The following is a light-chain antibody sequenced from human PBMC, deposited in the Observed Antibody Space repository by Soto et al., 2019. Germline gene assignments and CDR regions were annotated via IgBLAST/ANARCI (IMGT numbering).Light chain of an antibody. J-gene: IGLJ1*01. CDR1: SSDVGGYNY. CDR2: DVS. Sequence: QSVLTQPASVSGSPGQSITISCTGTSSDVGGYNYVSWYQQHPGKAPKLMIYDVSNRPSGVSNRFSGSKSGNTASLTISELQAEDEADYYCSSYTSSSTPGYVFGTGTKVTVL. CDR3: SSYTSSSTPGYV. V-gene: IGLV2-14*01.